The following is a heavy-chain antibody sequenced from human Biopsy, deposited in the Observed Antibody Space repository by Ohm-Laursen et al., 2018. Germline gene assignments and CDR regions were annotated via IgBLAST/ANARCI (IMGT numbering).Heavy chain of an antibody. V-gene: IGHV3-11*01. D-gene: IGHD4-23*01. CDR1: DSPSVTI. Sequence: SLRLSCAALDSPSVTIMRWIRQAPGKGLDWVSYISDGGTTIYYADSVKGRFTISRDNAKKSLYLQMNSLRAEDTAVYYCARDTRWSPYGMDVWGQGTTVTVSS. CDR3: ARDTRWSPYGMDV. CDR2: ISDGGTTI. J-gene: IGHJ6*02.